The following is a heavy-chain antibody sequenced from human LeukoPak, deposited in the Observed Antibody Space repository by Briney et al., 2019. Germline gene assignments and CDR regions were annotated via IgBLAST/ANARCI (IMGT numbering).Heavy chain of an antibody. CDR1: GGTFSSYA. J-gene: IGHJ5*02. V-gene: IGHV1-46*01. CDR2: INPSGGST. CDR3: ARLDSGTTP. D-gene: IGHD1-7*01. Sequence: ASVKVSCKASGGTFSSYAISWVRQAPGQGLEWMGIINPSGGSTSYAQKFQGRLTMTTDTSISTAYMELSRLTSEGTAVYFCARLDSGTTPWGQGTLVSVSS.